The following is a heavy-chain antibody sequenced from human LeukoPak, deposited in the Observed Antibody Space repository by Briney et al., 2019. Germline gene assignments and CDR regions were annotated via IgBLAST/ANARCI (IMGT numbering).Heavy chain of an antibody. V-gene: IGHV3-48*02. CDR2: ISSSSSTI. CDR1: GFTFSSYS. CDR3: ARDLGSGSYPYYYGMDV. Sequence: GGSLRLSCAASGFTFSSYSMNWVRQAPGKGLEWVSYISSSSSTIYYADSVKGRFTISRDNAKNSLYLQMNGLRDEDTAVYYCARDLGSGSYPYYYGMDVWGQGTLVTASS. J-gene: IGHJ6*02. D-gene: IGHD3-10*01.